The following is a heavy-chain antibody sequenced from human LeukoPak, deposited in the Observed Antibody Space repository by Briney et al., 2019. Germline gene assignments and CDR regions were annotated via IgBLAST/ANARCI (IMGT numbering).Heavy chain of an antibody. D-gene: IGHD6-13*01. CDR1: GYTFTSYA. CDR3: ARSSIIAAAGPYYFDY. CDR2: IIPIFGTA. Sequence: SVKVSCKASGYTFTSYAMNWVRQAPGQGLGWMGGIIPIFGTANYAQKFQGRVTITADKSTSTAYMELSSLRSEDTAVYYCARSSIIAAAGPYYFDYWGQGTLVTVSS. V-gene: IGHV1-69*06. J-gene: IGHJ4*02.